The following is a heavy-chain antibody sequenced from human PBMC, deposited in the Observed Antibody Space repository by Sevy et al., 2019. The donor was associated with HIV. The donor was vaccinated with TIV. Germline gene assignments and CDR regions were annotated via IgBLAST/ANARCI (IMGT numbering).Heavy chain of an antibody. CDR2: INHSGST. D-gene: IGHD4-17*01. CDR3: AGFYGGKSGGMDV. V-gene: IGHV4-34*01. CDR1: GGSFSGYY. J-gene: IGHJ6*02. Sequence: TLSLTCAVYGGSFSGYYWSWIRQPPGKGLEWIGEINHSGSTNYNPSLKSRVTISVDTSKNQFSLKLSSVTAADTAVYYCAGFYGGKSGGMDVWGQGTTVTVSS.